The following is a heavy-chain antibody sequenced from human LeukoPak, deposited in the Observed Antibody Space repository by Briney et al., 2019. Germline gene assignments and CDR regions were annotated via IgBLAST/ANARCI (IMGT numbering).Heavy chain of an antibody. CDR1: GFTFSSYA. CDR3: AKGVGGATTRGLDY. V-gene: IGHV3-23*01. D-gene: IGHD1-26*01. CDR2: ISGSGGST. J-gene: IGHJ4*02. Sequence: GGSLRLSCAASGFTFSSYAMSWVRQAPGKGLEWVSAISGSGGSTYYADSVKGRFTISRDNSKNTLYLQMNSLRAEDTAVYYCAKGVGGATTRGLDYWGQGTLVTVSS.